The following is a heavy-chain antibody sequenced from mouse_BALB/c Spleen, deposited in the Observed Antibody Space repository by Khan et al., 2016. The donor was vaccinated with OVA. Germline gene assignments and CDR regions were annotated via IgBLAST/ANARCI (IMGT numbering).Heavy chain of an antibody. CDR1: GSTFTNFY. J-gene: IGHJ4*01. Sequence: QVQLKQSGPELVKPGASVRISCKASGSTFTNFYIHWVKQRPGQGLEWIGWIYPGNVNTKYNDNFKGKATLTADKSSSTAYMLRSSLTSEDSAVYFCARGDYYGTYAMDYWGQGTSVIVSS. D-gene: IGHD1-1*01. CDR2: IYPGNVNT. CDR3: ARGDYYGTYAMDY. V-gene: IGHV1S56*01.